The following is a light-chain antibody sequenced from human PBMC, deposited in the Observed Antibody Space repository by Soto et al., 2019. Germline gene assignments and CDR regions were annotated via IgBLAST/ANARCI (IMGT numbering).Light chain of an antibody. CDR3: QQYDNLPLT. Sequence: DIQMTQSPSILSASVGDRVTIICRASQSISSWLAWYQQKPGRAPKFLIYDASSLESGVPSRFSGSGSGTDFTFTISSLQPEDIATYYCQQYDNLPLTFGGGTKVDIK. J-gene: IGKJ4*01. CDR1: QSISSW. CDR2: DAS. V-gene: IGKV1-5*02.